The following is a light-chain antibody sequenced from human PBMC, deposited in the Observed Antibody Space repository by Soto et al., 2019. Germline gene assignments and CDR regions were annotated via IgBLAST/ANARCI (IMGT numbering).Light chain of an antibody. CDR2: LGS. V-gene: IGKV2-28*01. CDR1: QSLLHSNGYNY. Sequence: DIVMTQSPLSLPVTPGEPASISCRSSQSLLHSNGYNYLDWYLQKPGQSPQLLIYLGSNRASGVPDRFSGSGSGTDFTLKISRVDAEDVGVYYCMQALQTPFTLGPGTKVDIK. J-gene: IGKJ3*01. CDR3: MQALQTPFT.